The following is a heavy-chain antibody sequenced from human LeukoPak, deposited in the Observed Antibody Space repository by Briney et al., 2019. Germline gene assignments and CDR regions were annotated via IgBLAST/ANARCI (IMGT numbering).Heavy chain of an antibody. J-gene: IGHJ6*02. D-gene: IGHD3-3*01. CDR1: GFTFSSYA. V-gene: IGHV3-30-3*01. Sequence: PGGSLRLSCAASGFTFSSYAMHWVRQAPGKGLEWVAVISYDGSNKYYADSVKGRFTISRDNSKNTLYLQMNSLRAEDTAVCYCARVGLVTSSYYYGMDVWGQGTTVTVSS. CDR3: ARVGLVTSSYYYGMDV. CDR2: ISYDGSNK.